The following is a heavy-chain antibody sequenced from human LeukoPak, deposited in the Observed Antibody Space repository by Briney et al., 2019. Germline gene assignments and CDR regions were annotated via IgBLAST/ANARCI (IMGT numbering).Heavy chain of an antibody. CDR1: AVSISSYY. V-gene: IGHV4-4*07. D-gene: IGHD3-10*01. CDR3: ARESYIYGSGSHDAFDI. Sequence: SETLSLTCTVSAVSISSYYWSWIRQPAGKGLEWIGRIHTSGSTNYNPSLKSRVTMSVDTSKNQFSLKLSSVTAADTAAYYCARESYIYGSGSHDAFDIWGQGTMVTVSS. CDR2: IHTSGST. J-gene: IGHJ3*02.